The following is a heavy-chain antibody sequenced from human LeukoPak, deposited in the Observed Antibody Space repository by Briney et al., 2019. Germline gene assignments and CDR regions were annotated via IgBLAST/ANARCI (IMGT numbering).Heavy chain of an antibody. CDR3: ARVVPGWEPSGVDY. CDR2: MNPNSGNT. CDR1: GYTFTSYD. D-gene: IGHD1-26*01. J-gene: IGHJ4*02. V-gene: IGHV1-8*01. Sequence: ASVKVSCKASGYTFTSYDINWVRQATGQGLEWMGWMNPNSGNTGYAQKFQGRVTMTRNTSISTAYMELSSLRSEDTAVYYCARVVPGWEPSGVDYWGQGTLVTVSS.